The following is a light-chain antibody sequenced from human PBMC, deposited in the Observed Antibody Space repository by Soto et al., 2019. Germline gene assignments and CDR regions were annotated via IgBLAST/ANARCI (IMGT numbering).Light chain of an antibody. V-gene: IGKV3-20*01. J-gene: IGKJ1*01. CDR1: QSISSNY. Sequence: EIVLTQSPGTLSMSPGERATLSCRASQSISSNYLAWYQQKPGQAPRLLIYGASSRATGIPDRFSGSGSGTNFTLTISRLEAEDFAVYSCKQYGSSPRTFGQGTKVEFK. CDR3: KQYGSSPRT. CDR2: GAS.